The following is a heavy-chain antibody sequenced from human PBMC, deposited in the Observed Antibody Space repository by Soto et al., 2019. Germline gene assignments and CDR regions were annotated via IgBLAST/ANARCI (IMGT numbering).Heavy chain of an antibody. V-gene: IGHV5-10-1*01. Sequence: PGESLKISCKGSGYSFTSYWISWVRQMPGKGLEWMGRIDPSDSYTNYSPSFQGHVTISADKSISTAYLQWSSLKASDTAMYYCARRPGGSYRGDYYYYYGMDVWGQGTTVTVSS. J-gene: IGHJ6*02. CDR1: GYSFTSYW. CDR3: ARRPGGSYRGDYYYYYGMDV. CDR2: IDPSDSYT. D-gene: IGHD1-26*01.